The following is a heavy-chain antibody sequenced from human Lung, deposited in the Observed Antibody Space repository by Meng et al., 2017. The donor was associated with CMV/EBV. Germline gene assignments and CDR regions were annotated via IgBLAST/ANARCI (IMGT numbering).Heavy chain of an antibody. CDR2: ISGSGDTT. D-gene: IGHD6-19*01. CDR3: AITWLVLLTWFDP. Sequence: GGSLRLSCAASRFTFSNYGMSWVRQAPGKGLEWVPAISGSGDTTYYADSVRGRFTISRDNSKNTLYLQMSGLRVDDTAIYYCAITWLVLLTWFDPWGQGTLVTVSS. V-gene: IGHV3-23*01. J-gene: IGHJ5*02. CDR1: RFTFSNYG.